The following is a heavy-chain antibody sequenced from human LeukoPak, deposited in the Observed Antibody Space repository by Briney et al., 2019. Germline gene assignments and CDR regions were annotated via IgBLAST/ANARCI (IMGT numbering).Heavy chain of an antibody. CDR1: GGSISSYY. J-gene: IGHJ4*02. CDR3: ARSRQGSGLLNY. Sequence: SETLSLTCTVSGGSISSYYWSWIRQPAGKGLEWIGRIYTSGSTNYNPSLKSRVTMSVDTSKNQFFLNVTSVTAADTAVYYCARSRQGSGLLNYWGQGNLVAVSS. CDR2: IYTSGST. V-gene: IGHV4-4*07. D-gene: IGHD3-10*01.